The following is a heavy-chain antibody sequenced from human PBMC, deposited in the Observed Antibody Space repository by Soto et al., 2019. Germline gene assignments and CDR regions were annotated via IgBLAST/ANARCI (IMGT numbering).Heavy chain of an antibody. CDR1: GYTFTSYG. D-gene: IGHD3-22*01. Sequence: QVQMVQSGAEVKKPGASVKVSCKASGYTFTSYGISWVRQAPGQGLEWMGWISAYNGNTNYAQKLQGRVTMTTDTSTSTAYMELRNLRSDDTAVYYCARDADYYDSSGYYLWGAFDIWGQGTMVTVSS. CDR2: ISAYNGNT. J-gene: IGHJ3*02. V-gene: IGHV1-18*01. CDR3: ARDADYYDSSGYYLWGAFDI.